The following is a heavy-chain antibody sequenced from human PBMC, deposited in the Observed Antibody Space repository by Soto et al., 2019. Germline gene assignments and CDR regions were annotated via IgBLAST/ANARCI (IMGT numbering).Heavy chain of an antibody. CDR2: IYYSGST. D-gene: IGHD2-2*01. CDR3: ARSSTSANYFDY. J-gene: IGHJ4*02. Sequence: QVQLQESGQGLVKPSQTLSLTCTVSGGSISSGGYYWSWIRQHPGKGLEWIGYIYYSGSTYYNPSLKSRVTISVDTSKNQFSLKLSSVTAADTAVYYCARSSTSANYFDYWGQGTLVTVSS. CDR1: GGSISSGGYY. V-gene: IGHV4-31*03.